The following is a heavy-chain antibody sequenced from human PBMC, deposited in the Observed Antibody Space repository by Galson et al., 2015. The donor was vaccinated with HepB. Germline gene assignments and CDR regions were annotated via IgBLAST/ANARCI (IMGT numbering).Heavy chain of an antibody. Sequence: SLRLSCAASGFTVSRNYMTWVRQAPGKGLEWVSVIYSGGSTYYADSVKGRFTISRDNSKNTLYLQMNSLRAEDTAVYYCARGVLFYSSSSHFDYWGQGTLVTVSS. CDR2: IYSGGST. D-gene: IGHD6-6*01. V-gene: IGHV3-66*01. CDR1: GFTVSRNY. CDR3: ARGVLFYSSSSHFDY. J-gene: IGHJ4*02.